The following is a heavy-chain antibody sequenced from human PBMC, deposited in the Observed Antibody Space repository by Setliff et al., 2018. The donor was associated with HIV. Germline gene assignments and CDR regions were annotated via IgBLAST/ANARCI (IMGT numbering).Heavy chain of an antibody. D-gene: IGHD3-10*01. CDR1: DASYSGTNHY. CDR3: VRQAFYYASGTYSHFYMDV. Sequence: SETLSLTCTLSDASYSGTNHYWGWIRQPPGKGLEWIGSIDDSGRTYYSPSLKSRVTSSVDPSKIQFSLKLSSVAAADTAVYYCVRQAFYYASGTYSHFYMDVWGNGIAVTVSS. J-gene: IGHJ6*03. V-gene: IGHV4-39*01. CDR2: IDDSGRT.